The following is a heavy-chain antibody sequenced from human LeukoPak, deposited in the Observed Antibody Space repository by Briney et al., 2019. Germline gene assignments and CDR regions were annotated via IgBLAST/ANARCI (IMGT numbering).Heavy chain of an antibody. D-gene: IGHD3-22*01. CDR2: ISSSGEFT. V-gene: IGHV3-23*01. CDR3: VKDRPNYYESNGDYYKRDGDF. Sequence: PGGSLRLSCAASGFTFHNFAMSWVRRAPGKGLEWVSSISSSGEFTFYADSVKGRFTIFRDNSRYTLYLQMNSLRAEDAAMYYCVKDRPNYYESNGDYYKRDGDFWGQGTLVTVSA. CDR1: GFTFHNFA. J-gene: IGHJ4*02.